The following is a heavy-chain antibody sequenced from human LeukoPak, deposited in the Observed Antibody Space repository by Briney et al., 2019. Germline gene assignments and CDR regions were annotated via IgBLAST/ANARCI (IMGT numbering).Heavy chain of an antibody. Sequence: PGGSLRLSCAASGFTFSSYAMRWVRQAPGKGLEWVSAISGSGGSTYYADSVKGRFTTSRDNSKNTLYLQMNSLRAEDTAVYYCASGVVVTAWNWFDPWGQGTLVTVSS. D-gene: IGHD2-21*02. J-gene: IGHJ5*02. CDR3: ASGVVVTAWNWFDP. V-gene: IGHV3-23*01. CDR2: ISGSGGST. CDR1: GFTFSSYA.